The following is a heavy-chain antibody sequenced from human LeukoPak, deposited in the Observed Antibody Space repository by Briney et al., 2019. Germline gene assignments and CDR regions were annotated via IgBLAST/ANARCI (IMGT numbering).Heavy chain of an antibody. V-gene: IGHV3-9*01. D-gene: IGHD3-3*01. CDR2: ISWNSGSI. CDR1: GFTFDDYA. CDR3: VKGVHYDFWSGYYDY. Sequence: PGRSVRLSCAASGFTFDDYAMHWVRQAPGKGLEWVSGISWNSGSIGYADSVKGRFTISRDNAKNSLYLQMNSLRAEDTALYYCVKGVHYDFWSGYYDYWGQGTLVTVSS. J-gene: IGHJ4*02.